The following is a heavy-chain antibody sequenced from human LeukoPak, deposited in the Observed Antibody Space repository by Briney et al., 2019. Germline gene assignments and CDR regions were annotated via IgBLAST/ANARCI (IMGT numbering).Heavy chain of an antibody. V-gene: IGHV3-15*01. CDR1: GFTFSSAW. CDR2: IKSKTDGGTT. D-gene: IGHD4/OR15-4a*01. Sequence: GGSLRLSCAASGFTFSSAWMSWVRQAPGKGLEWVGRIKSKTDGGTTDYAAPVKGRFTISRDDSKNTLYLQMNSLRVEDTAVYYCAKVANYYFFEHWGQGTPVTASS. J-gene: IGHJ4*02. CDR3: AKVANYYFFEH.